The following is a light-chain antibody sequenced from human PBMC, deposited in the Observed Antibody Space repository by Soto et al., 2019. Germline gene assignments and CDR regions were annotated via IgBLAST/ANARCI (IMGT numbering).Light chain of an antibody. V-gene: IGLV1-40*01. CDR1: SSNIGAGYD. CDR3: SAWDNSLNGYV. CDR2: GNS. J-gene: IGLJ1*01. Sequence: QSVLTQPPSVSGAPGQRVTISCTGSSSNIGAGYDVHWYQQLPGTAPKLLIYGNSNRPSGVPDRFSGSKSGTSASLAISGLQSEDEGDYYCSAWDNSLNGYVFGPGNKGTV.